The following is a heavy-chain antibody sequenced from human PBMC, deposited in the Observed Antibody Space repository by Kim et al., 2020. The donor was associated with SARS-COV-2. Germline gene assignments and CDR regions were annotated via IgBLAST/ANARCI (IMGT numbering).Heavy chain of an antibody. Sequence: SVKVSCKASGGTFSSYAISWVRQAPGQGLEWMGGIIPIFGTANYAQKFQGRVTITADESTSTAYMELSSLRSEDTAVYYCARDCSSTSCYDYWGQGTLVTVSS. CDR3: ARDCSSTSCYDY. CDR2: IIPIFGTA. CDR1: GGTFSSYA. J-gene: IGHJ4*02. V-gene: IGHV1-69*13. D-gene: IGHD2-2*01.